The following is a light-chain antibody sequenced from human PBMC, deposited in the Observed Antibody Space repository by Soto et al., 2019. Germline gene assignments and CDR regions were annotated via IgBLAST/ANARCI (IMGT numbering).Light chain of an antibody. V-gene: IGLV2-11*01. CDR3: CSYAGSYTLL. Sequence: QSALTQPRSVSGSPGQSVSISCTGTSSDVGGYNYVSWYQQHPGKAPNLMIYDVTKRPSGVPDRFSGSKSGNTASLTISGLQIDDEADYYCCSYAGSYTLLFGGGTKLTVL. J-gene: IGLJ2*01. CDR2: DVT. CDR1: SSDVGGYNY.